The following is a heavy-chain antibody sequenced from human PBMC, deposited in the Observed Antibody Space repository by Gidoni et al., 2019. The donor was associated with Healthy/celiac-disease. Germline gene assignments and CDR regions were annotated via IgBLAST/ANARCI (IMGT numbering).Heavy chain of an antibody. CDR3: AKRGALRTFDY. V-gene: IGHV3-66*01. Sequence: EVQLVESGGGLVQPGGSLRLSCAASGFTVSSNYMSWVRQAPGKGLECVSVIYSGGSTYYADSVKGRFIISRDNSKNTLYLQMNSLRAEDTAVYYCAKRGALRTFDYWGQGTLVTVSS. J-gene: IGHJ4*02. CDR1: GFTVSSNY. CDR2: IYSGGST. D-gene: IGHD4-17*01.